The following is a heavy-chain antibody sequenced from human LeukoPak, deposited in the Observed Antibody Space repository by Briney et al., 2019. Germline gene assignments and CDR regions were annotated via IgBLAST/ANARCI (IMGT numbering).Heavy chain of an antibody. CDR2: ISAYNGNT. V-gene: IGHV1-18*01. D-gene: IGHD3-10*01. CDR1: GYPFTSYG. J-gene: IGHJ5*02. CDR3: ARAQVRGVKNWFDP. Sequence: GGSVKVSCKASGYPFTSYGISWVRQAPGQGLEWMGWISAYNGNTNYAQKLQGRVTMTTDTSTSTAYMELRSLRSDDTAVYYCARAQVRGVKNWFDPWGQGTLVTVSS.